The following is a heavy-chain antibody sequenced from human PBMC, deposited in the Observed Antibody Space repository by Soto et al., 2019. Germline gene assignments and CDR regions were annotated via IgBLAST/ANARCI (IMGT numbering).Heavy chain of an antibody. CDR3: ARGRYGDY. J-gene: IGHJ4*02. D-gene: IGHD1-1*01. V-gene: IGHV1-18*01. CDR2: ISAHNGNP. CDR1: GYDFTTSG. Sequence: QVHLVQSGAEVKKSGASVKVSCKGSGYDFTTSGITWVRQAPGQGLEWMAWISAHNGNPDYAEKLQVRVTVTRDTSTSTAYMALRSLRSDDAAVYYCARGRYGDYWGQGALVTVSS.